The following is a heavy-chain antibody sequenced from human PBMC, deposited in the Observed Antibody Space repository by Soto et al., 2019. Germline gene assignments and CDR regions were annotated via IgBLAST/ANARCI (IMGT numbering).Heavy chain of an antibody. CDR2: IRSKAHGGTT. V-gene: IGHV3-49*04. CDR1: GFTFGDYP. D-gene: IGHD4-4*01. J-gene: IGHJ4*02. CDR3: SMTTKYYFDY. Sequence: EVRLVESGGGLVQPGRSLRLACAASGFTFGDYPMTWVRQAPGRGLEWVGFIRSKAHGGTTEYAASVKGRFTISRDDSKSIAYLQMNSLKIEDTAVYYCSMTTKYYFDYWGQGALVTVSS.